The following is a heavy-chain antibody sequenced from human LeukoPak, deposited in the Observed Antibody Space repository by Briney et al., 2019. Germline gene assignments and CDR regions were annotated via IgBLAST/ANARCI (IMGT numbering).Heavy chain of an antibody. J-gene: IGHJ4*02. CDR1: GFIFSNYA. D-gene: IGHD3-22*01. CDR2: LSGSGGTA. CDR3: AKGFYYYDSSD. V-gene: IGHV3-23*01. Sequence: GGSLRLSCAASGFIFSNYAMSWVRQAPGKGLEWVSTLSGSGGTAYYADSVKGRFTISRDNSKNTLYLQMNSLRAEDMAVYYCAKGFYYYDSSDWGQGTLVTVSS.